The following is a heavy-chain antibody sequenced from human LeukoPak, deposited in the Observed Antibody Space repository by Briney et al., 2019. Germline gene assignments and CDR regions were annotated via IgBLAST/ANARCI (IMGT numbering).Heavy chain of an antibody. Sequence: ASVKVSCKASGYTFTSYAMHWVRQAPGQGLEWMGWINAGNGNTKYSQKFQGRVTITRDTSASTAYMELSSLRSDDAAVYYCASSAGYDISTAYLLDYWGQGTLVTVSS. CDR1: GYTFTSYA. CDR2: INAGNGNT. CDR3: ASSAGYDISTAYLLDY. D-gene: IGHD3-9*01. J-gene: IGHJ4*02. V-gene: IGHV1-3*01.